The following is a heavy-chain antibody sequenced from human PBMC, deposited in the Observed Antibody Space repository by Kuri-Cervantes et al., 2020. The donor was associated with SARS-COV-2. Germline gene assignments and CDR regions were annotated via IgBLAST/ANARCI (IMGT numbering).Heavy chain of an antibody. J-gene: IGHJ4*02. D-gene: IGHD3-22*01. CDR2: IYYSGST. CDR3: ARVLWDFDSSGYPFDS. V-gene: IGHV4-59*01. CDR1: GGSFSGYY. Sequence: GSLRLSCAVYGGSFSGYYWSWIRQPPGKGLEWIGYIYYSGSTNYNPSLKSRVTISVDTSKNQFSLKLSTVTAADTAVYYCARVLWDFDSSGYPFDSWGQGTLVTVSS.